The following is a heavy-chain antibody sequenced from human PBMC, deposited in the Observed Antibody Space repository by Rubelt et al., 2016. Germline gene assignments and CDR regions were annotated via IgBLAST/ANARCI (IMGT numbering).Heavy chain of an antibody. V-gene: IGHV3-23*01. CDR1: GFTFGDYD. J-gene: IGHJ3*01. Sequence: GSGGGLVKPGRSLRLSCTASGFTFGDYDMSWFRQAPGKGLEWVSAISGSGGSTYYADSVRGRFTISRDNSKNTLYLQMNSLRAEDTAVYYCAKDLRDYNWGSYRLNALDLWGQGTMVTVSS. CDR3: AKDLRDYNWGSYRLNALDL. CDR2: ISGSGGST. D-gene: IGHD3-16*02.